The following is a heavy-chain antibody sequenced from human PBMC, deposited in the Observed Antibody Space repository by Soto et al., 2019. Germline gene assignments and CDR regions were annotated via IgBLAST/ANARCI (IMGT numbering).Heavy chain of an antibody. V-gene: IGHV3-30*18. CDR3: AKPRVRGVYYFDY. J-gene: IGHJ4*02. CDR1: GFIFRTYA. D-gene: IGHD3-16*01. Sequence: QEQLVESGGDVVQPGRSLRLSCAASGFIFRTYAMNWVRQAPGKGLEWVAFISYDGSDSNYADSVKGRFTISRDNSKNTLYLEMNSLRADDTAVYYCAKPRVRGVYYFDYWGQGTQVTVSS. CDR2: ISYDGSDS.